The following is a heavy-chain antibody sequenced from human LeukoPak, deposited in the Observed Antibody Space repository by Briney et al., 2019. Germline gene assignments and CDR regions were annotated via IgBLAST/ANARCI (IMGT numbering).Heavy chain of an antibody. CDR1: GGSFSGYY. J-gene: IGHJ4*02. V-gene: IGHV4-34*01. CDR2: IYHSGST. CDR3: ARGPDY. Sequence: NPSETLSLTCAVYGGSFSGYYWSWIRQPPGKGLEWIGYIYHSGSTYYNPSLKSRVTISVDRSKNQFSLKLSSVTAADTAVYYCARGPDYWGQGTLVTVSS.